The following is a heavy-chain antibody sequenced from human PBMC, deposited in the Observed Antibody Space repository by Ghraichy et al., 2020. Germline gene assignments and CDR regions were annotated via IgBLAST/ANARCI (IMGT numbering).Heavy chain of an antibody. Sequence: SETLSLTCTVSGGSIREYYWRWIRQAPGKGLEWVGYIYQSGTTHYNLSLKSRVTISIDTSKNQFSLKLRSVTAADAAVYFCARDDSIGAGPFDVWGQGAMVTVSS. CDR1: GGSIREYY. V-gene: IGHV4-59*01. D-gene: IGHD2/OR15-2a*01. J-gene: IGHJ3*01. CDR2: IYQSGTT. CDR3: ARDDSIGAGPFDV.